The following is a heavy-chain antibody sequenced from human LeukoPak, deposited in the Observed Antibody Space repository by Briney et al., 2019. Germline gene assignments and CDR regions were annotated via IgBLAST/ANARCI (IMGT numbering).Heavy chain of an antibody. D-gene: IGHD2-2*01. CDR2: MNPNSGNT. Sequence: GASVKVSCKASGYTFTSYDINWVRQATGQGLEWMGWMNPNSGNTGYAQKFQGRVTITRNTSISTAYMELSSLRSEDTAVYYCARDNIVVVPAAFGGYYYGMDVWGQGTTVTVSS. J-gene: IGHJ6*02. V-gene: IGHV1-8*03. CDR3: ARDNIVVVPAAFGGYYYGMDV. CDR1: GYTFTSYD.